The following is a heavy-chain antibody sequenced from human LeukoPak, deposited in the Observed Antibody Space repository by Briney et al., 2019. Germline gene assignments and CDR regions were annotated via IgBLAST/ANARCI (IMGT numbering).Heavy chain of an antibody. J-gene: IGHJ4*02. CDR3: ARDVIGYCSSTSCYGYLDY. D-gene: IGHD2-2*01. CDR1: GGTFSSYA. CDR2: IIPIFGTA. V-gene: IGHV1-69*05. Sequence: GASVKVSCKASGGTFSSYAISWVRQAPGQGLEWMGGIIPIFGTANYAQKFQGRVTITTDESTSTAYMELSSLRSEDTAVYYCARDVIGYCSSTSCYGYLDYWGQGTLVTVSS.